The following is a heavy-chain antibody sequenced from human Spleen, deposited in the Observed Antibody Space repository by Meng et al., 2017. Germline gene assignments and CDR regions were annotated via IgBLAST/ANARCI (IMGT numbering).Heavy chain of an antibody. CDR2: IFHSGST. Sequence: QGQLQGSGPGRGKPLGTLSLTCAVSGGSISSSNWWSWVRHPPGKGLEWIGEIFHSGSTKYNPSLKSRVTISVDKSKNQVPLKLTSVTAADTAIYYCARSSSYHDGSSGYDFDSWGQGTLVTVSS. J-gene: IGHJ4*02. CDR1: GGSISSSNW. D-gene: IGHD3-22*01. CDR3: ARSSSYHDGSSGYDFDS. V-gene: IGHV4-4*02.